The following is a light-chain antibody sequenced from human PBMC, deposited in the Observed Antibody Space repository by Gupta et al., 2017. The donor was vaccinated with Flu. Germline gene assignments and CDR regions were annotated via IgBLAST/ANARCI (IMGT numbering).Light chain of an antibody. Sequence: EIVLTQSPGTLSLSPGERATLSCRASQSASSSYLAWYQQKPGQAPRLLIYGASSRATGIPDRFSGSGSGTDFTLTISRLEPEDFAGYDGQQSRAFGQGTKVEIK. CDR1: QSASSSY. CDR2: GAS. CDR3: QQSRA. J-gene: IGKJ1*01. V-gene: IGKV3-20*01.